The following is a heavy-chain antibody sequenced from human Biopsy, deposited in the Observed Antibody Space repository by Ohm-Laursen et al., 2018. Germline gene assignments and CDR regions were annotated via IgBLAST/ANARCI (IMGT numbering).Heavy chain of an antibody. D-gene: IGHD3-9*01. CDR1: GYTFAGYY. Sequence: ASVKVSCKASGYTFAGYYLHWGRQAPGHGLEWMGWINPNSGNANYAQSFQGRLTVTRDTSISTAYMELTSLTFDDTAIYYCARVPAYPSIDGYYGLDLWGQGTTVIVSS. V-gene: IGHV1-2*02. CDR3: ARVPAYPSIDGYYGLDL. J-gene: IGHJ6*02. CDR2: INPNSGNA.